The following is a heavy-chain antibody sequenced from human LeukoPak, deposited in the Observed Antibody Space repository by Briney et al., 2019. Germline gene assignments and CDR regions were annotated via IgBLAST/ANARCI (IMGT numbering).Heavy chain of an antibody. D-gene: IGHD5/OR15-5a*01. CDR2: ISYSETT. CDR1: GGSISSFY. J-gene: IGHJ3*02. Sequence: SETLSLTCTISGGSISSFYWSWIRQPPGKGLEYIGYISYSETTSYNPSLKSRVTISVDTSKNQFSLKLTSVTAADTAVYYCARDKGLPQAFDIWGQGTMVTVSS. V-gene: IGHV4-59*01. CDR3: ARDKGLPQAFDI.